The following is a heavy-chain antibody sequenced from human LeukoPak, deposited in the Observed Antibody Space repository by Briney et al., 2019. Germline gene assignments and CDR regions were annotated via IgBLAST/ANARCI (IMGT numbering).Heavy chain of an antibody. CDR1: GYTFNSYY. Sequence: ASVKVSCKASGYTFNSYYMHWVRQAPGQGLEWMGIINPSGGSTSYAQKFQGRVTMTRDMSTSTVYMELSSLRSEDTAVYYCARDKVAPYTSGSYHTTQFDQWGQGTLVTVSS. V-gene: IGHV1-46*02. D-gene: IGHD3-10*01. CDR2: INPSGGST. J-gene: IGHJ4*02. CDR3: ARDKVAPYTSGSYHTTQFDQ.